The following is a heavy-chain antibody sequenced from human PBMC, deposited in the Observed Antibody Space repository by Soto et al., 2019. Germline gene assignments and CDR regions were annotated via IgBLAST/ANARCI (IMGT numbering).Heavy chain of an antibody. V-gene: IGHV3-30*18. CDR3: GKDRKASSDFDL. Sequence: QVQLVESGGGVVQPGRSLRLSCAASGFTFSSYGMHWVRQAPGKGLEWVAVISYDGSNKYYADSVNGRFTITRDNFKSTLYLQMNSLRAEDTAVYYCGKDRKASSDFDLRGRGTLVTASS. J-gene: IGHJ2*01. CDR2: ISYDGSNK. CDR1: GFTFSSYG. D-gene: IGHD1-26*01.